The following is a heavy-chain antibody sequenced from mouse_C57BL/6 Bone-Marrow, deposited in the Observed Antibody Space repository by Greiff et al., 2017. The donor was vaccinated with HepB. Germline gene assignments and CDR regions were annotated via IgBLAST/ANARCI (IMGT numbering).Heavy chain of an antibody. J-gene: IGHJ2*01. Sequence: VKLMESGPELVKPGASVKISCKASGYAFSSSWMNWVKQRPGKGLEWIGRIYPGDGDTNYNGKFKGKATLTADKSSSTAYMQLSSLTSEDSAVYFCARYYDYDVNFDYWGQGTTLTVSS. V-gene: IGHV1-82*01. CDR2: IYPGDGDT. CDR3: ARYYDYDVNFDY. CDR1: GYAFSSSW. D-gene: IGHD2-4*01.